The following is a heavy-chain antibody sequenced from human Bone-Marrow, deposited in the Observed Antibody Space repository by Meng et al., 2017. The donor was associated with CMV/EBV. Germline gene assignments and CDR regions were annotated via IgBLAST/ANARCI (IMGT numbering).Heavy chain of an antibody. CDR1: GFTVSSNY. V-gene: IGHV3-23*01. Sequence: GGSLRLSCAASGFTVSSNYMNWVRQAPGKGLEWVSAISGSGGSTYYADSVKGRFTISRDNSKNTLYLQMNGLRAEDTAVYYCALGYGMDVWGQGHTVNVSS. CDR3: ALGYGMDV. J-gene: IGHJ6*02. D-gene: IGHD3-10*01. CDR2: ISGSGGST.